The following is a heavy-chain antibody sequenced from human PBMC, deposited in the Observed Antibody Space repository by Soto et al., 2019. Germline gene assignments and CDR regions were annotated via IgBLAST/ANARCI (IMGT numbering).Heavy chain of an antibody. Sequence: EVQLVESGGGLVQPGGSLRLSCAASGFTFSTYDMTWVRQGPGKGLEWVSAISESGGSTYYADSVKGRFTISRDNSKNRLILQMNSMRAEDTAVYYCATRRDASYYYYAMDVWGQGTTVTVSS. J-gene: IGHJ6*02. CDR3: ATRRDASYYYYAMDV. CDR1: GFTFSTYD. D-gene: IGHD2-2*01. V-gene: IGHV3-23*04. CDR2: ISESGGST.